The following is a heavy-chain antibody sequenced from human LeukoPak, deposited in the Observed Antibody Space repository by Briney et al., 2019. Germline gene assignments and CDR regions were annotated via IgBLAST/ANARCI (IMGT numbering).Heavy chain of an antibody. J-gene: IGHJ3*02. CDR2: IYDIGTT. D-gene: IGHD4-23*01. CDR1: GGSITRFY. Sequence: PSETLSLTCTVSGGSITRFYWSWIRQPPGKGLEWIGYIYDIGTTNYNPSLKTRVTMSVDTSKNRFSLKLSSVTAADTAVYYCATLTGGDDAFDIWGQGTMVTVSP. CDR3: ATLTGGDDAFDI. V-gene: IGHV4-59*01.